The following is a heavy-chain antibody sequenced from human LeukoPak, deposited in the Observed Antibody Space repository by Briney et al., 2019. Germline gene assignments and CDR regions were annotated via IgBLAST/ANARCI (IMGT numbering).Heavy chain of an antibody. Sequence: GGSLRLSCAASGFTFSNYWMHWVRQAPGKGLVWVSRINDDGSSTNYADSVKGRFTISRDNAKNTLHLLMNSLTPEDTAVYYCARGGWSGNWFDPWGQGTPVTVSS. CDR1: GFTFSNYW. D-gene: IGHD6-19*01. V-gene: IGHV3-74*01. CDR3: ARGGWSGNWFDP. J-gene: IGHJ5*02. CDR2: INDDGSST.